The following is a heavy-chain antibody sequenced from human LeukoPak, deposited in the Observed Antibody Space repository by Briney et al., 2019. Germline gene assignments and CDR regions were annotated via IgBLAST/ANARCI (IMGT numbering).Heavy chain of an antibody. J-gene: IGHJ4*02. CDR2: IYHSGST. Sequence: SETLSLTCTVSGYSINNGYYWGWIRQPPGKGLEWIGSIYHSGSTYYKPSLKSRVTISVDTSKNQFSLKLSSVTAADTAVYYCARAFYGSSWYHKEDFFDYWGQGTLVTVSS. D-gene: IGHD6-13*01. CDR3: ARAFYGSSWYHKEDFFDY. CDR1: GYSINNGYY. V-gene: IGHV4-38-2*02.